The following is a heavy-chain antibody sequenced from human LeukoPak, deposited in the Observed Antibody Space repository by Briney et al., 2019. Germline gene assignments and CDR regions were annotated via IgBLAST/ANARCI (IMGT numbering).Heavy chain of an antibody. J-gene: IGHJ4*02. D-gene: IGHD3-3*01. Sequence: SETLSLTCAVSGVSISSGGYSWSWIRQPPGKGLEWIGYIYHSGSTYYNPSLKSRVTISVDRSKNQFSLKLSSVTAADTAVYYCARMYYDFWSGYSERFYFDYWGQGTLVTVSS. V-gene: IGHV4-30-2*01. CDR1: GVSISSGGYS. CDR3: ARMYYDFWSGYSERFYFDY. CDR2: IYHSGST.